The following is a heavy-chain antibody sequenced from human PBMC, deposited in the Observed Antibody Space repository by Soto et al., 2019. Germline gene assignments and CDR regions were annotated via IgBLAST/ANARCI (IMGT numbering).Heavy chain of an antibody. J-gene: IGHJ5*02. Sequence: QVQLVQSGAEVKKPGSSVKVSCKASGGTFSTYTITWLRQAPEQELEWMGRIIPIIGIINYAQKFQGRVTISADKVTGTAYMELTGLRSDDTAVYYCAGDPDSHYNDSHASSYPWGQGTLVTVSS. CDR2: IIPIIGII. CDR1: GGTFSTYT. D-gene: IGHD4-4*01. CDR3: AGDPDSHYNDSHASSYP. V-gene: IGHV1-69*08.